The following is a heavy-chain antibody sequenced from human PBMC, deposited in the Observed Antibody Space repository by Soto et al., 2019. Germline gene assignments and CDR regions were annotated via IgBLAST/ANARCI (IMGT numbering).Heavy chain of an antibody. CDR3: ARGTSGHDYYYYYGMDV. Sequence: SEPRSLACAVYGGSFTDYYWSWIRQQPGKGLEWIGEINHSGSTNHNTSLKSRVTISVDTYKNQFSLKLSSVTAADTAVYYCARGTSGHDYYYYYGMDVWGQGTTVTVSS. CDR1: GGSFTDYY. V-gene: IGHV4-34*01. J-gene: IGHJ6*02. CDR2: INHSGST.